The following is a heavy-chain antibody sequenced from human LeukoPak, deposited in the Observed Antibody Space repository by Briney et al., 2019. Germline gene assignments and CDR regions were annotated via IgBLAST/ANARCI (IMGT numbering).Heavy chain of an antibody. CDR1: GGSGGSISSSSYF. Sequence: SETLSLTCTVSGGSGGSISSSSYFWAWIRQPPGKGLEWIGTIYYSGKTYYNPSLKSRVTISVDTSKNQFSLNLSSVTAADTGVYYCARPGIIVGDDYWGQGTLVTVSS. CDR2: IYYSGKT. CDR3: ARPGIIVGDDY. D-gene: IGHD1-26*01. V-gene: IGHV4-39*01. J-gene: IGHJ4*02.